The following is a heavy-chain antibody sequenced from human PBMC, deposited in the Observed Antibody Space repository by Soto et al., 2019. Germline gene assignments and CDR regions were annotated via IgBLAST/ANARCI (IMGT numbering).Heavy chain of an antibody. J-gene: IGHJ6*02. Sequence: GGSLRLSCAASGFTFSSYGMHWVRQAPGKGLEWVAVISYDGSNKYYADSVKGRFTISRDNSRNTLYLQMNSLRAEDTAVYYCAKDVVVGATTGLGDYYYYYGMDVWGQGTTVTVSS. D-gene: IGHD1-26*01. CDR2: ISYDGSNK. V-gene: IGHV3-30*18. CDR3: AKDVVVGATTGLGDYYYYYGMDV. CDR1: GFTFSSYG.